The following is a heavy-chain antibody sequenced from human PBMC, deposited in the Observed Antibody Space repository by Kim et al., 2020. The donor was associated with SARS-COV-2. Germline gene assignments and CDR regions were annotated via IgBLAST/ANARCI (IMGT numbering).Heavy chain of an antibody. J-gene: IGHJ4*02. CDR2: ISAYNGNT. CDR3: ARDVWSSSSTGPSFDY. CDR1: GYTFTDYG. V-gene: IGHV1-18*01. D-gene: IGHD6-6*01. Sequence: ASVKVSCKASGYTFTDYGISWVRQAPGQGLEWMGWISAYNGNTNYAQKVQGRVTMTTDTSTSTAYMELRSLRSDDAATYFCARDVWSSSSTGPSFDYWGQGTLVTVSS.